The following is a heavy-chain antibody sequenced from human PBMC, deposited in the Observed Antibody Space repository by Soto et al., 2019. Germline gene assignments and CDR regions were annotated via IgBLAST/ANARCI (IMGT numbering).Heavy chain of an antibody. D-gene: IGHD3-3*01. CDR3: VRDFGWYFRSGYMDV. CDR1: GFDFSSYS. CDR2: INEDSSYI. Sequence: EVQLVESGGGLVKPGGSLRLSCAASGFDFSSYSMNWVRQAPGKGLEWVSSINEDSSYIYYAHSLRGRFTISRDNAKESRYLQMNSRRAEETAVYYCVRDFGWYFRSGYMDVWGDGATVTVSS. J-gene: IGHJ6*03. V-gene: IGHV3-21*02.